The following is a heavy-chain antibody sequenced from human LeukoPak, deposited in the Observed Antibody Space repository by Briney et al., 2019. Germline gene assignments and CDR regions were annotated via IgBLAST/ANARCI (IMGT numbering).Heavy chain of an antibody. J-gene: IGHJ4*02. V-gene: IGHV1-46*01. CDR3: AREEGSGWYYFDY. CDR2: INPSGGST. CDR1: GYTFTSYY. Sequence: GASVKVSCKASGYTFTSYYIHWVRQAPGQGLEWMGFINPSGGSTSYAQKFQGRVTMTRDTSTSTVYMELSSLRSEDTAVYYCAREEGSGWYYFDYWGQRTLVTVSS. D-gene: IGHD6-19*01.